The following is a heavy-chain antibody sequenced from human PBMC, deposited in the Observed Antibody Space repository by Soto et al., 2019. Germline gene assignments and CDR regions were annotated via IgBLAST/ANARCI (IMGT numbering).Heavy chain of an antibody. CDR1: GDSVSSGY. Sequence: SETLSLTCNVSGDSVSSGYWSWIRQPPGKGLECIGYLYYGRSANYNPSLKSRVTLSVDTSTNQFSLTLSSMTAADTAVYYCALRSMAVVPEYWGQGTLVTVSS. V-gene: IGHV4-59*02. CDR3: ALRSMAVVPEY. J-gene: IGHJ4*02. D-gene: IGHD3-22*01. CDR2: LYYGRSA.